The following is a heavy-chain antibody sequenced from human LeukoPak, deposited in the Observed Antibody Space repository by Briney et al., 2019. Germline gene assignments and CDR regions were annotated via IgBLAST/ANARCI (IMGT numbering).Heavy chain of an antibody. V-gene: IGHV1-2*02. CDR3: ARAPPYYYDSSGYVDY. CDR2: INGNSGGT. Sequence: ASVKVSCKASGCTLTGYYMHWVRQAPGQGPEWMGWINGNSGGTNYAQKFQGRVTMTRDTSISTAYMELSRLRSDDTAVYYCARAPPYYYDSSGYVDYWGQGTLVTVSS. CDR1: GCTLTGYY. J-gene: IGHJ4*02. D-gene: IGHD3-22*01.